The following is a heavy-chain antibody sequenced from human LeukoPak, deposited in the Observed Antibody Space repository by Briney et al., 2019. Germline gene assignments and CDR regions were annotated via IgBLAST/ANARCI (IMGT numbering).Heavy chain of an antibody. CDR1: GGSISSSNW. Sequence: PSETLSLTCAVSGGSISSSNWWSWVRQPPGEGLEWIGEIYHSGSANYNPSLKSRVTISVDKSKNQFSLRLSSVTAADTAVYYCASAGHDGIGYKVCWGQGTLVTVSS. J-gene: IGHJ4*02. CDR2: IYHSGSA. CDR3: ASAGHDGIGYKVC. V-gene: IGHV4-4*02. D-gene: IGHD3-22*01.